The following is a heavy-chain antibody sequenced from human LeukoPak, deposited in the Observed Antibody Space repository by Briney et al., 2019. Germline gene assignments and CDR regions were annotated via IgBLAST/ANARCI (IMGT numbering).Heavy chain of an antibody. D-gene: IGHD2-15*01. J-gene: IGHJ4*02. Sequence: GGSLRLSCAASGFTFSTYGMTWVRQAPGKGLEWVSSISGSGGSTYYADSVQGRFTISRDNSKSTLCLQMNSLRAEDTAVYYCAKQLGYCSDGSCYFPYWGQGTLVTASS. CDR1: GFTFSTYG. V-gene: IGHV3-23*01. CDR2: ISGSGGST. CDR3: AKQLGYCSDGSCYFPY.